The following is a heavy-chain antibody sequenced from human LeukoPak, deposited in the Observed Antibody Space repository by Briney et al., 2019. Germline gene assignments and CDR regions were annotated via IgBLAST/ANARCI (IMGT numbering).Heavy chain of an antibody. D-gene: IGHD3-22*01. Sequence: SETLSLTCTVSGGSINSGSYYWSWIRQPAGKGLEWIGRIYTSGSTSYNPSLKSRVTISVDTSKNQFSLKLSSVTAADTAVYFCVRGPYPYDSSGAFDIWGQGTMVTVSS. CDR2: IYTSGST. CDR1: GGSINSGSYY. V-gene: IGHV4-61*02. J-gene: IGHJ3*02. CDR3: VRGPYPYDSSGAFDI.